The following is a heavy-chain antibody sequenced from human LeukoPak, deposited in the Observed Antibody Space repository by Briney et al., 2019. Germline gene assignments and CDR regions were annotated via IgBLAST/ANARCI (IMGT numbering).Heavy chain of an antibody. Sequence: PSETLSLTCTVSGGSISSTNYYWGWIRQSPGKGLEWIGSIPYTGSTYYNPSLKSRVTIAVDTSKNQFSLKVASVTAADTAVYYCARAERITIFGVGRSSAFDIWGQGTMVTVSS. CDR3: ARAERITIFGVGRSSAFDI. J-gene: IGHJ3*02. D-gene: IGHD3-3*01. CDR1: GGSISSTNYY. CDR2: IPYTGST. V-gene: IGHV4-39*07.